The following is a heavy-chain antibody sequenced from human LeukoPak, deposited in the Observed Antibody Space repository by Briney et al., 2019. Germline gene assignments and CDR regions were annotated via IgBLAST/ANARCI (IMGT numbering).Heavy chain of an antibody. J-gene: IGHJ2*01. CDR3: ARVYYYDSSGYYGDWYFDL. Sequence: SETLSLTCTVSGGSISSYYWSWIRQPPGKGLEWIGYIYYSGSTNYNPSLKSRVTISVDTSKNQFSLKLSSVTAADTAAYYCARVYYYDSSGYYGDWYFDLWGRGTLVTVSS. D-gene: IGHD3-22*01. V-gene: IGHV4-59*01. CDR2: IYYSGST. CDR1: GGSISSYY.